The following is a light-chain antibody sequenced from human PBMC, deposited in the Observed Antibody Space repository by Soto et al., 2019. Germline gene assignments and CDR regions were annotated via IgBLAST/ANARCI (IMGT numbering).Light chain of an antibody. V-gene: IGKV1-5*01. CDR2: DAS. CDR3: QQYNSYSWT. Sequence: DIQMTPSPSTLSASVGDRVTITCRASQSISTWLAWYQQKPGKAPKLLIYDASNLERGVPSRFSGSGSGTEFTLTISSLQPDDFATYYCQQYNSYSWTFGQGTKVDIK. J-gene: IGKJ1*01. CDR1: QSISTW.